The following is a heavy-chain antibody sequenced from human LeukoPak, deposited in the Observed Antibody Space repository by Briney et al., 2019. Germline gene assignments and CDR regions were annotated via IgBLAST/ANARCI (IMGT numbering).Heavy chain of an antibody. CDR1: GGSFSGYY. V-gene: IGHV4-34*01. D-gene: IGHD3-22*01. Sequence: SETLSLTCGVYGGSFSGYYWSWIRQPPGKGLEWIGEINHRGSNNYNPPLKRRVTISVDTSKNQFSLKLSSVNAAATAVYYCARGRDSSGYYYYYYGMDVWGQGTTVTVSS. CDR3: ARGRDSSGYYYYYYGMDV. CDR2: INHRGSN. J-gene: IGHJ6*02.